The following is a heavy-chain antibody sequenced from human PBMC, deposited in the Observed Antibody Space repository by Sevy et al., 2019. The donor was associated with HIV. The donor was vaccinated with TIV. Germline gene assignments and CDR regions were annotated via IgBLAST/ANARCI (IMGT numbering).Heavy chain of an antibody. J-gene: IGHJ4*02. Sequence: GGSLRLSCAASGFTFNTYAMNWVRQAPGKGLEWVSAISASGGSTNYADSVKGRFAISRDNSENTLYLQMDTLRAEDTAIYFCATHAPYYDFWTGYYDQWGQGTLVTVSS. D-gene: IGHD3-3*01. CDR2: ISASGGST. CDR3: ATHAPYYDFWTGYYDQ. CDR1: GFTFNTYA. V-gene: IGHV3-23*01.